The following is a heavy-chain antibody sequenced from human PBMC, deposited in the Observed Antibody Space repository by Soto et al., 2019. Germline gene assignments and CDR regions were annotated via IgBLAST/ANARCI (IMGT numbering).Heavy chain of an antibody. CDR2: IYYSGST. Sequence: SETLSLTCTVAGGSISSGDYYWSWISKPPGKGLEWIGYIYYSGSTYYNPSLKSRVTISVDTSKNQFSLKLSSVTAADTAVYYCARVTLRFLEWLGSDGMDVWGQGTTVTVSS. D-gene: IGHD3-3*01. V-gene: IGHV4-30-4*01. J-gene: IGHJ6*02. CDR1: GGSISSGDYY. CDR3: ARVTLRFLEWLGSDGMDV.